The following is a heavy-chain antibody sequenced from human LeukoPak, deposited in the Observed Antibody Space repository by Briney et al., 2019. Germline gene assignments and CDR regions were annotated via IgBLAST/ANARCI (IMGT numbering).Heavy chain of an antibody. CDR1: GFTLSAYW. V-gene: IGHV3-74*01. D-gene: IGHD5-12*01. CDR3: TRDWRNLGYDY. Sequence: GGSLRLSCAASGFTLSAYWMHWVRQAPGKGLMWVSRIEGDGNRITYADSVKGRFTVSRDNAKNTLYLQMNSLRAEDTAVYYCTRDWRNLGYDYWGQGTLVTVSS. CDR2: IEGDGNRI. J-gene: IGHJ4*02.